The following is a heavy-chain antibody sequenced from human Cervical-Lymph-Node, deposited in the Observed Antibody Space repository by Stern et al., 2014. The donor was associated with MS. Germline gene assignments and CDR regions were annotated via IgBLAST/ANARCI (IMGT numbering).Heavy chain of an antibody. CDR3: ARDFVDTAMITRSDYLDS. V-gene: IGHV7-4-1*02. CDR2: INTHTGNS. CDR1: GYTLTNYP. J-gene: IGHJ4*02. D-gene: IGHD5-18*01. Sequence: VQLVQSGSELKEPGASVKVSCKASGYTLTNYPMNWVRQAPGQGLEWMGWINTHTGNSTYAQGFTGRFVFSLDTSVSTAYPHISSLKAEDTAVYYCARDFVDTAMITRSDYLDSWGQGTLVTVSS.